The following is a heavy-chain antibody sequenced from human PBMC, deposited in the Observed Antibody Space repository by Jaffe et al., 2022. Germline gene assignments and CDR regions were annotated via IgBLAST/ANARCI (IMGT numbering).Heavy chain of an antibody. D-gene: IGHD6-19*01. Sequence: EVQLVESGGGLVQPGGSLRLSCAASGFTFSNYWMHWVRQAPGKGLVWVSRINTDGSSTNYADSVKGRFTISRDNAKNTLYLQMNSLRAEDTAVYYCARYGSVVVSGTGNDYWGQGTLVSVSS. CDR3: ARYGSVVVSGTGNDY. J-gene: IGHJ4*02. CDR2: INTDGSST. V-gene: IGHV3-74*01. CDR1: GFTFSNYW.